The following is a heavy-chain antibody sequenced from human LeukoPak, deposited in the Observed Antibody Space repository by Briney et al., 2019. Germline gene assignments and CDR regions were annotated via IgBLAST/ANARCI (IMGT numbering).Heavy chain of an antibody. CDR1: AFSVSSNY. Sequence: GGSLRLSCAASAFSVSSNYMSWVRQAPGKGLEWVSVIYSGGSTYYADSVKGRFTISRDKSKNTVYLQMNSLSAEDTAIYYCARVASTSPYFYGMDVWGQGTTVTVSS. CDR2: IYSGGST. V-gene: IGHV3-53*01. J-gene: IGHJ6*02. CDR3: ARVASTSPYFYGMDV.